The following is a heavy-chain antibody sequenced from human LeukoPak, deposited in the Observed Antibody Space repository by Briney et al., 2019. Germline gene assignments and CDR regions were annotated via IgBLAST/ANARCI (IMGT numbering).Heavy chain of an antibody. CDR1: AFSVSSNY. Sequence: GGSLRLSCAASAFSVSSNYMSWVRQAPGKGLEWVSVIYSGGSTYYADSVKGRFTISRDKSKNTVYLQMNSLSAEDTAIYYCARVASTSPYFYGMDVWGQGTTVTVSS. CDR2: IYSGGST. V-gene: IGHV3-53*01. J-gene: IGHJ6*02. CDR3: ARVASTSPYFYGMDV.